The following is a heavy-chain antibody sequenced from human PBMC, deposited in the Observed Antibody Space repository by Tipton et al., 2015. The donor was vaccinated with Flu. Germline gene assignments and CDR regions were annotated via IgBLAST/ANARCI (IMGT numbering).Heavy chain of an antibody. Sequence: QLVQSGAEVKKPGSSVKVSCKASGGTFSSYAISWVRQAPGQGLEWMGGIIPIFGTANYAQKFQGRVTITADKSTSTAYMELRSLRSDDTAVYYCARVGEAAAGTNWYFDLWGRGTLVTVSS. V-gene: IGHV1-69*06. J-gene: IGHJ2*01. D-gene: IGHD6-13*01. CDR3: ARVGEAAAGTNWYFDL. CDR2: IIPIFGTA. CDR1: GGTFSSYA.